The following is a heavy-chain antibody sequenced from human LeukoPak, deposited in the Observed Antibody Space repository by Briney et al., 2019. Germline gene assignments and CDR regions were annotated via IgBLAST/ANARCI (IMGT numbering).Heavy chain of an antibody. Sequence: PGGSLRLSCAASGFTFDDYGMSWIRQPAGKGLEWIGRIYTSGSTNYNPSLKSRVTISVDTSKNEFSLKLSSVTAADTAVYYCASGYYYRGDYWGQGTLVTVSS. CDR2: IYTSGST. CDR3: ASGYYYRGDY. V-gene: IGHV4-4*07. J-gene: IGHJ4*02. D-gene: IGHD3-22*01. CDR1: GFTFDDYG.